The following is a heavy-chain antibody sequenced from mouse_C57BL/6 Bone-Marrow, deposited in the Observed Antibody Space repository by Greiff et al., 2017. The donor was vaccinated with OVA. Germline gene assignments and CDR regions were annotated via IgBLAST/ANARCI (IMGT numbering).Heavy chain of an antibody. CDR3: ARSRWWAMDY. CDR2: IHPNSGST. D-gene: IGHD1-1*02. CDR1: GYTFTSYW. J-gene: IGHJ4*01. Sequence: VKLQQPGAELVKPGASVKLSCKASGYTFTSYWMHWVKQRPGQGLEWIGMIHPNSGSTNYNEKFKSKATLTVDKSSSTAYMQLSSLTSEDSAVYYCARSRWWAMDYWGQGTSVTVSS. V-gene: IGHV1-64*01.